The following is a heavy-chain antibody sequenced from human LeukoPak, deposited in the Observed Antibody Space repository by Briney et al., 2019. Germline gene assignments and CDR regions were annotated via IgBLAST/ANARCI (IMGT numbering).Heavy chain of an antibody. V-gene: IGHV1-69*06. J-gene: IGHJ5*02. D-gene: IGHD3-10*01. Sequence: SVKVSCKASGGTFISYAISWVRQAPGQGLEWMGGIIPMFGTANYAQKLQGRVTITAEKSTSTAYMELSSLRSEDTAVYYCARADPFYGAGSYAGSWFDPWGQGTLVTVSS. CDR3: ARADPFYGAGSYAGSWFDP. CDR2: IIPMFGTA. CDR1: GGTFISYA.